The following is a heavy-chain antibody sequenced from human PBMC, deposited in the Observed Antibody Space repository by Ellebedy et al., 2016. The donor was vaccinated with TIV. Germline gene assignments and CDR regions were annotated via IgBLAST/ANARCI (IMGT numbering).Heavy chain of an antibody. Sequence: SETLSLXXTVSGGSISSSSSYWGWIRQPPGKGLEWIGIIYYSGSTYYNPSLKSRVTISVDTSKNQFSLKLSSVTAADTAVYYCAAIQGGADYWGQGTLVTVSS. J-gene: IGHJ4*02. CDR3: AAIQGGADY. V-gene: IGHV4-39*01. CDR1: GGSISSSSSY. CDR2: IYYSGST. D-gene: IGHD3-16*01.